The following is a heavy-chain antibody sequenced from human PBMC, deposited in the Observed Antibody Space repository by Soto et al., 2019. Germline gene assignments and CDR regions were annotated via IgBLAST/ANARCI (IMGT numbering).Heavy chain of an antibody. D-gene: IGHD4-17*01. Sequence: PSETLSLTCTVSGGSISSGDYYWSWIRQPPGKGLEWIGYIYYSGSTYYNPSLKSRVTISVDTSKNQFSLKLSSVTAADTAVYYCARTEGYGGNVDYWGQGTLVTVSS. CDR1: GGSISSGDYY. V-gene: IGHV4-30-4*01. CDR3: ARTEGYGGNVDY. J-gene: IGHJ4*02. CDR2: IYYSGST.